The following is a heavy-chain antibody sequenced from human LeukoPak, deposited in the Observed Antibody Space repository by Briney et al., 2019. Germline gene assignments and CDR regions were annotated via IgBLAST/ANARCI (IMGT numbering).Heavy chain of an antibody. Sequence: SETLSLTCTVSGGSISSSSYYWGWIRQPPGKGLEWIGSIYYSGSTYYNPSLKSRVTISVDTSKNQFSLKLSSVTAADTAVYYCAGVQQWLGPLDYWGQGILVTVSS. CDR2: IYYSGST. D-gene: IGHD6-19*01. J-gene: IGHJ4*02. CDR1: GGSISSSSYY. CDR3: AGVQQWLGPLDY. V-gene: IGHV4-39*07.